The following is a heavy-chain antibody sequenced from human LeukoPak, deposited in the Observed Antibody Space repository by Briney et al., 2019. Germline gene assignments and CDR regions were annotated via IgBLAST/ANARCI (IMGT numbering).Heavy chain of an antibody. V-gene: IGHV3-23*01. J-gene: IGHJ4*02. CDR1: GFTFSSYA. CDR2: ISGTGGRT. CDR3: AKGVHYYDSLTLDY. D-gene: IGHD3-22*01. Sequence: PGGSLRLSCAASGFTFSSYAMSWVRQAPGKGLEWVSGISGTGGRTNYADSVKGRFTISRDNSKNTLYLQMNSLRAEDTAVYYCAKGVHYYDSLTLDYWGQGTLVTVSS.